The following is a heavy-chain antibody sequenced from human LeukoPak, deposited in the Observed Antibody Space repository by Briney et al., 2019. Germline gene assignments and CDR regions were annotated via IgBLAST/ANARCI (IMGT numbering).Heavy chain of an antibody. CDR1: GESLSKYY. Sequence: SETLSLTCAVYGESLSKYYWTWIRQSPGMGLEWIGEINHRGSTNLNPSLKSRVTLSVDTSKHQFSLKPTSVTAADAAVYYCASSVGSTDYWGQGTLVTVSS. V-gene: IGHV4-34*01. CDR3: ASSVGSTDY. D-gene: IGHD1-26*01. CDR2: INHRGST. J-gene: IGHJ4*02.